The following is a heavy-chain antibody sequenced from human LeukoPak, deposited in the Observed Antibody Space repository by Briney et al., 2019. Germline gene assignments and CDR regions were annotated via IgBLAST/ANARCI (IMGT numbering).Heavy chain of an antibody. V-gene: IGHV1-2*02. D-gene: IGHD6-6*01. CDR3: AIIAAREKIDY. CDR2: INPNSGGT. Sequence: ASVKVSCKASGYTITGYYMHWVRQAPGQGREWMGWINPNSGGTNYAQKFQGRVTMTRDTSISTAYMELSRLRSDDTAVYYCAIIAAREKIDYGGQGTLVTVSS. CDR1: GYTITGYY. J-gene: IGHJ4*02.